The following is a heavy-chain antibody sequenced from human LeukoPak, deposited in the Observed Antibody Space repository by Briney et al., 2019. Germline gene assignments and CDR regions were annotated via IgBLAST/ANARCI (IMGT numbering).Heavy chain of an antibody. J-gene: IGHJ4*02. Sequence: ESGPTLVKPTQTLTLTCTFSGFSLSTSGLGVGWIRQPPGKALEWLAFIFWNDGKRYSPSLKSRFTITKDTSKNQVVLTMTNMDPVDTATYYCAHSSYDSSGYYYFDYWGQGTLVSVSS. D-gene: IGHD3-22*01. CDR2: IFWNDGK. CDR3: AHSSYDSSGYYYFDY. V-gene: IGHV2-5*01. CDR1: GFSLSTSGLG.